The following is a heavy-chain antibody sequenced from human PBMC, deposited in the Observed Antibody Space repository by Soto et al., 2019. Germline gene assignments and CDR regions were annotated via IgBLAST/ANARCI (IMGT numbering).Heavy chain of an antibody. CDR3: ARVKVPAAKYGMDV. J-gene: IGHJ6*02. V-gene: IGHV4-31*03. CDR1: GGSISSGGYY. D-gene: IGHD2-2*01. Sequence: QVQLQESGPGLVKPSQTLSLTCTVSGGSISSGGYYWSWIRQHPGKGLEWIGYIYYSGNTYYNPSLKSRVTISVDTSKNQFSLKLSSVTAADTAVYYCARVKVPAAKYGMDVWGQGTTVTVSS. CDR2: IYYSGNT.